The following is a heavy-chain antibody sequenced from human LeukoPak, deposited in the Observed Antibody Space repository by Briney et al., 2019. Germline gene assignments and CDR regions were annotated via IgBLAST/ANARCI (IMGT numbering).Heavy chain of an antibody. CDR1: GFTFSNYD. CDR3: AKDHKYYFDSSTYYEYYFDY. CDR2: ISYDGSNK. Sequence: GRSLRLSCAASGFTFSNYDIHWVRQAPGKGLEWVAAISYDGSNKYYADSVKGRFTISRDNSKNALYLQMNSLRAEDTAAYYCAKDHKYYFDSSTYYEYYFDYWGQGTLVTVSS. D-gene: IGHD3-22*01. V-gene: IGHV3-30-3*01. J-gene: IGHJ4*02.